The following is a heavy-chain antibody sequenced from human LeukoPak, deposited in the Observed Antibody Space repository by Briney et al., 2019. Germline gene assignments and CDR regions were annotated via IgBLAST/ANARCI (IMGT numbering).Heavy chain of an antibody. V-gene: IGHV3-23*01. CDR2: LSGTGGST. Sequence: GGSLRLSCAASGFTFSNYAMSWVRQAPGKGLEWVSTLSGTGGSTYYADSVKGRFTISRDNSKNTLYLQMNSLRAEDTAVYYCAKDGGYSGYQGWFDPWGQGTLVTVSS. D-gene: IGHD5-12*01. CDR1: GFTFSNYA. CDR3: AKDGGYSGYQGWFDP. J-gene: IGHJ5*02.